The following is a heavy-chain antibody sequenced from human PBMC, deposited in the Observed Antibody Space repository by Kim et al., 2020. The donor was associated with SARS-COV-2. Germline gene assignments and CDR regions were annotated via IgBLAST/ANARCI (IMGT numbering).Heavy chain of an antibody. CDR2: IYYSGST. CDR1: GGSISSSSYY. Sequence: SETLSLTCTVSGGSISSSSYYWGWIRQPPGKGLEWIGSIYYSGSTYYNPSLKSRVTISVDTSKNQFSLKLSSVTAADTAVYYCQRGTGYSYGPIGYYGMDVWGQWTTVTVSS. J-gene: IGHJ6*02. D-gene: IGHD5-18*01. CDR3: QRGTGYSYGPIGYYGMDV. V-gene: IGHV4-39*01.